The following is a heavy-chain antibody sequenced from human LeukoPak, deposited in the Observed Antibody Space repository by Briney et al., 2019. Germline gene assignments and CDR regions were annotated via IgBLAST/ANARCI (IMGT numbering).Heavy chain of an antibody. CDR2: IYYSGST. D-gene: IGHD3-22*01. CDR3: ARGPYSYDSSGAFDI. V-gene: IGHV4-59*08. Sequence: SETLSLTCTFSGGSISSYYWSWIRQPPGKGLEWIGYIYYSGSTNYNPSLKSRVTISVDTSKNQFSLKLSSVTAADTAVYFCARGPYSYDSSGAFDIWGQGTMVTVSS. J-gene: IGHJ3*02. CDR1: GGSISSYY.